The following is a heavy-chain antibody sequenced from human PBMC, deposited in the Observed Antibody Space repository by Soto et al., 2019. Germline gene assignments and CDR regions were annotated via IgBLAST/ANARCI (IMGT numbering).Heavy chain of an antibody. J-gene: IGHJ4*02. CDR2: IYYTGNT. V-gene: IGHV4-39*01. CDR3: ARRIVATGTFDY. CDR1: GGSISNSDYY. D-gene: IGHD5-12*01. Sequence: SETLSLTCTVSGGSISNSDYYWTWIRQPPGKGLEWIGSIYYTGNTYYNPSLKSRVTISVDTSKNQFSLTVTSVTAADTAVYYCARRIVATGTFDYWGQGTLVTVSS.